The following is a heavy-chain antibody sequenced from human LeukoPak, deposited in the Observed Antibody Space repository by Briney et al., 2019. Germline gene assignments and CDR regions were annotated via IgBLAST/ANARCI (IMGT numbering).Heavy chain of an antibody. V-gene: IGHV3-21*01. J-gene: IGHJ3*02. Sequence: GGSLRLSCAASGFTFSSYSMNWVRQAPGKGLEWVSSISSSSSYIYYADSVKGRFTISRDNAKNSLYLQMNSLRAEDTVVYYCARDYGDSPIGDAFDIWGQGTMVTVSS. CDR3: ARDYGDSPIGDAFDI. CDR2: ISSSSSYI. D-gene: IGHD4-17*01. CDR1: GFTFSSYS.